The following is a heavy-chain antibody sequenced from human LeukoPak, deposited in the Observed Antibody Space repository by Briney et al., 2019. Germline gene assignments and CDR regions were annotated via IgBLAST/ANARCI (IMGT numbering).Heavy chain of an antibody. CDR1: GFTFSSYG. Sequence: PGRSLRLSCAASGFTFSSYGMHWVRQAPGKGLEWVAVISYDGSNKYYADSVKGRFTISRDNSKNTLYLQMNSLRAEDTAVYYCAKDGMPYWGQGTLVTVSS. D-gene: IGHD1-26*01. CDR3: AKDGMPY. CDR2: ISYDGSNK. V-gene: IGHV3-30*18. J-gene: IGHJ4*02.